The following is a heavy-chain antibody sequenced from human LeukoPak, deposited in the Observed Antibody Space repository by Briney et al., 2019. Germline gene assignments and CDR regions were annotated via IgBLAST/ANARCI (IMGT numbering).Heavy chain of an antibody. CDR1: GYTFTSYA. D-gene: IGHD5-24*01. J-gene: IGHJ4*02. CDR2: ISAYNGNT. V-gene: IGHV1-18*01. Sequence: ASVKVSCKASGYTFTSYAITWVRQAPGQGFEWMGWISAYNGNTNYAQNLQGRVTMTTDTSTSTAYMELRSLRSDDTAMYYCARMEMATAIFDYWGQGTLVTVSS. CDR3: ARMEMATAIFDY.